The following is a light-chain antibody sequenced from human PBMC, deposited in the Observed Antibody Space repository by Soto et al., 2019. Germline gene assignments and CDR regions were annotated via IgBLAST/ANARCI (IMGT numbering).Light chain of an antibody. CDR2: EVT. Sequence: QSVLTQPASVSGSPGQSIAISCTGTSSDVGGYVYVSWYQQHPDKAPKFMIYEVTKRPSGFFNRFSGSKSGNTASLTISGLQPEDEADYYCSSHTSGNTRVFGSGTKVTVL. CDR3: SSHTSGNTRV. CDR1: SSDVGGYVY. J-gene: IGLJ1*01. V-gene: IGLV2-14*01.